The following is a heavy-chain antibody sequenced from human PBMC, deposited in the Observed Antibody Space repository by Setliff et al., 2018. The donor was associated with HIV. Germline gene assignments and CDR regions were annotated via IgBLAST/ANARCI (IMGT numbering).Heavy chain of an antibody. Sequence: SETLSLTCAVSGYSISSDYYWGWIRQPPGKGLEWIGSFSPRGRTYQNGSLKSRVTISVDRSRNQFSLKLTSVTAADTAIYYCASTTSGVSGSYPAHAFDIRGQGTMVTVS. CDR2: FSPRGRT. V-gene: IGHV4-38-2*01. CDR1: GYSISSDYY. D-gene: IGHD3-10*01. CDR3: ASTTSGVSGSYPAHAFDI. J-gene: IGHJ3*02.